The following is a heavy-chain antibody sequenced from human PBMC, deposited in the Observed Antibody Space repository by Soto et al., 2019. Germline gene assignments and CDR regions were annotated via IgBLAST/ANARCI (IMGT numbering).Heavy chain of an antibody. CDR3: ARDPNSSSWYTHNYYYYYGMDV. Sequence: ASVKVSCKASGYTFTGYGISGVRQAPGQGPEWMGWISAYNGNTNYAQKLQGRVTMTTDTSTSTAYMELRSLRSDDTAVYYCARDPNSSSWYTHNYYYYYGMDVRGQGTTVTVSS. V-gene: IGHV1-18*01. D-gene: IGHD6-13*01. CDR2: ISAYNGNT. J-gene: IGHJ6*02. CDR1: GYTFTGYG.